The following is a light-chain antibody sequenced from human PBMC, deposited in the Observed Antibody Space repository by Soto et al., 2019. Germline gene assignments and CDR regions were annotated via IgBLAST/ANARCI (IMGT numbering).Light chain of an antibody. Sequence: EIVLTQSPGTLSLSPGERATLSCRASHSVSSSYLAWYQQKPGQAPRLLIYGASSRATGIPDRFSGSGSGTDFTLTISRLEPEDFAVYYCHQCSNSPLTFGGGTKVEIK. CDR3: HQCSNSPLT. CDR2: GAS. CDR1: HSVSSSY. J-gene: IGKJ4*01. V-gene: IGKV3-20*01.